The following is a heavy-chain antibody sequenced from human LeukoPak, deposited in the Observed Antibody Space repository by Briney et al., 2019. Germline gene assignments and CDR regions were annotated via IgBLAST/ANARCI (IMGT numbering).Heavy chain of an antibody. V-gene: IGHV1-46*03. CDR2: INPSGGST. J-gene: IGHJ3*02. CDR1: GYTFTSYY. CDR3: ARSYSNYVKAFDI. Sequence: GASVKVSCKASGYTFTSYYMHWVRQAPAQGLEWMGIINPSGGSTSYAQKFQGRVTMTRDTSTSTVYMELSSLRSEDTAVYYCARSYSNYVKAFDIWGQGTMVTVSS. D-gene: IGHD4-11*01.